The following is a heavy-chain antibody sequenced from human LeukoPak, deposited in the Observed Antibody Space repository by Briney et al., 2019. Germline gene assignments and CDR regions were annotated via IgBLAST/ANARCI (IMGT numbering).Heavy chain of an antibody. Sequence: ASVKVSCKASGYTFTSYYMHWVRQAPGQGLEWMGWISAYNGNTNYAQKLQGRVTMTTDTSTSTAYMELRSLRSDDTAVYYCARESSGWSDYWGQGTLVTVSS. CDR2: ISAYNGNT. CDR3: ARESSGWSDY. CDR1: GYTFTSYY. V-gene: IGHV1-18*04. D-gene: IGHD6-19*01. J-gene: IGHJ4*02.